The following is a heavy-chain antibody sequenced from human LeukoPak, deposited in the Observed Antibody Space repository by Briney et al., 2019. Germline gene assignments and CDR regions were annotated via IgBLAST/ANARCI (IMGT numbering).Heavy chain of an antibody. J-gene: IGHJ3*02. V-gene: IGHV1-46*01. CDR2: INPTGTGT. Sequence: ASVKVSCKASGYTFINNWMHWVRQAPGQGLEWIGLINPTGTGTLYAQKFQGRVTMTRDMSTSTDYMELSSLRSEDTAVYYCARDKSYSGSQDGTRAFDIWGQGTMVTVSS. D-gene: IGHD1-26*01. CDR3: ARDKSYSGSQDGTRAFDI. CDR1: GYTFINNW.